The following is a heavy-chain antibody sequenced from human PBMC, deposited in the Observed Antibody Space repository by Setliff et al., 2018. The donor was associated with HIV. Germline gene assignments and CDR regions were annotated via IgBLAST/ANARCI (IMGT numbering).Heavy chain of an antibody. V-gene: IGHV1-69*05. D-gene: IGHD3-9*01. J-gene: IGHJ3*02. CDR1: GGTFSSYA. CDR2: IIPIFGTA. Sequence: SVKVSCKASGGTFSSYAISWVRQAPGQGLEWMGGIIPIFGTANYAQKFQGRVTITTDESTSTAYMELSSLRSEDTAVYYCAGGGGVLRYFDFPLFICGKRGCFDIWGQGTMVTVSS. CDR3: AGGGGVLRYFDFPLFICGKRGCFDI.